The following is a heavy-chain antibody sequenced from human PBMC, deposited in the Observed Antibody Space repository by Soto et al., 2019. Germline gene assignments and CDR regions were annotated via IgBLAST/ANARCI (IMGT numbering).Heavy chain of an antibody. Sequence: GGSLRLSCAASGFTFSSYGMHWVRQAPGKGLEWVAVISYDGSNKYYADSVKGRFTISRDKSKNTLYLQMNSLRAEDTAVYYCAKDSQLGNGMDVWGQGTTVTVSS. CDR1: GFTFSSYG. V-gene: IGHV3-30*18. J-gene: IGHJ6*02. CDR3: AKDSQLGNGMDV. CDR2: ISYDGSNK. D-gene: IGHD6-6*01.